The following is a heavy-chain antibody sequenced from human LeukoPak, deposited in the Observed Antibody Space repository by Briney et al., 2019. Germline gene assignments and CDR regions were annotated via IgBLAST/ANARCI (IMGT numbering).Heavy chain of an antibody. CDR2: VYYSGST. J-gene: IGHJ4*02. CDR3: ASGQQQLERFGY. CDR1: GGSISSGGYY. V-gene: IGHV4-31*03. Sequence: PSETLSLTCTVSGGSISSGGYYWSWIRQHPGKGLEWIGYVYYSGSTYYNPSLKSRVTISVDTSKNQFSLKLSPVTAADTAVYYCASGQQQLERFGYWGQGTLVTVSS. D-gene: IGHD6-13*01.